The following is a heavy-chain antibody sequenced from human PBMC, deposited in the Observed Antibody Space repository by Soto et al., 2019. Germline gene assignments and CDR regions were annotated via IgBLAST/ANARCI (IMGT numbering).Heavy chain of an antibody. CDR1: GYTFTSYG. Sequence: QVQLVQSGAEVKKPGASVKVSCKASGYTFTSYGISWVRQAPGQGLEWMGWFSAYNGNTNYAQKLQGRVTMTTDTSTSTAYMELRSLRSDDTAVYYCATPRTHMSGSYRDAFDIWGQGTMVTVSS. CDR2: FSAYNGNT. J-gene: IGHJ3*02. V-gene: IGHV1-18*01. D-gene: IGHD1-26*01. CDR3: ATPRTHMSGSYRDAFDI.